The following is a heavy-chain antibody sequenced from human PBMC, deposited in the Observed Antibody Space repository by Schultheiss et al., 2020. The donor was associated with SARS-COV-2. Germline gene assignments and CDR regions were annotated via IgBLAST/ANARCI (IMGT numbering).Heavy chain of an antibody. CDR3: ARETEGPDAFDI. J-gene: IGHJ3*02. CDR1: GFTFSSYG. Sequence: GGSLRLSCAASGFTFSSYGMHWVRQAPGKGLEWVAVIWYDGSNKYYADSVKGRFTISRDNSKNTLYLQMNSLRAEDTAVYYCARETEGPDAFDIWGQGTTVTVAS. CDR2: IWYDGSNK. V-gene: IGHV3-33*01.